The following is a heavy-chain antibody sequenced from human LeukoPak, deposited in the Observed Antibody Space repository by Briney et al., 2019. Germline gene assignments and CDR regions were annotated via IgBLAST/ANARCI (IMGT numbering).Heavy chain of an antibody. CDR2: INPSVGTT. J-gene: IGHJ4*02. D-gene: IGHD2/OR15-2a*01. CDR3: ARNAYYSADY. Sequence: ASVKVSCKASGYTFTNYYIHWVRQAPGQGLEWMGTINPSVGTTRSAKGRASLTRDTSTSTVYMALSTLRSEDTAVYYCARNAYYSADYWGQGTLVTVSS. V-gene: IGHV1-46*01. CDR1: GYTFTNYY.